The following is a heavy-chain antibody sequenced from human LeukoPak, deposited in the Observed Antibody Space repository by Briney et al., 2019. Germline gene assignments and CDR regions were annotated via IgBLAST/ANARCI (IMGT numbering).Heavy chain of an antibody. J-gene: IGHJ4*02. CDR1: GVPISSSSYH. V-gene: IGHV4-39*01. CDR2: IYYSGST. D-gene: IGHD3-9*01. Sequence: SETLSLTCSVSGVPISSSSYHWGWIRQPPGKGLEWIASIYYSGSTYYSPSLKSRVTISVDTSKNQFSLKMSSVIAADTAVYYCASLLTYFDYWGQGTLVTVSS. CDR3: ASLLTYFDY.